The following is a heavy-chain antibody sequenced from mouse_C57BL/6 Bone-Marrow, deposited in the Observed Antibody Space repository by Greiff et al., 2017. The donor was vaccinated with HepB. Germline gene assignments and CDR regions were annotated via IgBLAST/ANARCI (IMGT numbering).Heavy chain of an antibody. J-gene: IGHJ3*01. D-gene: IGHD2-3*01. CDR3: ARDRWLLIFAY. V-gene: IGHV5-4*01. CDR2: ISDGGSYT. CDR1: GFTFSSYA. Sequence: DVKLVESGGGLVKPGGSLKLSCAASGFTFSSYAMSWVRQTPEKRLEWVATISDGGSYTYYPDNVKGRFTISRDNAKNNLYLQMSHLKSEDTAMYYCARDRWLLIFAYWGQGTLVTVSA.